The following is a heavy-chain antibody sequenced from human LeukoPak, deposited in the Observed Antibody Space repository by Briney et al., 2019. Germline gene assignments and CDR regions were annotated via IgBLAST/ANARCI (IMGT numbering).Heavy chain of an antibody. J-gene: IGHJ1*01. Sequence: LPGGSLRLSCAASGFTFSSYWMLWVRHAPGKGLVWVSRIKSDGSTNYADSVKGRFTISRDNAKNTLSLQMNSLRAEDTGVYYCARAPSEIGGYYPEYFRHWGQGTLVTVSS. V-gene: IGHV3-74*01. CDR3: ARAPSEIGGYYPEYFRH. CDR1: GFTFSSYW. D-gene: IGHD3-22*01. CDR2: IKSDGST.